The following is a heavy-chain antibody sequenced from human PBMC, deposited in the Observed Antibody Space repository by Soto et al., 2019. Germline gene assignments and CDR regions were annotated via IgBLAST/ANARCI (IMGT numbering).Heavy chain of an antibody. J-gene: IGHJ4*02. D-gene: IGHD6-19*01. Sequence: ASVKVSCKASGGTFSSYAISWVRQAPGQGLEWMGGIIPIFGTANYAQKFQGRVTITADESTSTAYMELSSLRSEDTAVYYCARHKRSSGWSFAFAYWGQGTGSTVSS. CDR1: GGTFSSYA. CDR3: ARHKRSSGWSFAFAY. CDR2: IIPIFGTA. V-gene: IGHV1-69*01.